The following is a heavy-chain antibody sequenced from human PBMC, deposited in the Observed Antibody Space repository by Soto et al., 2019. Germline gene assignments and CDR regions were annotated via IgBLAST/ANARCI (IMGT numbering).Heavy chain of an antibody. CDR1: GFTFSNAW. Sequence: EVQLVESGGGLVKPGGSLRLSCAASGFTFSNAWMNWVRQAPGKGLEWVGRIKSKTDGGTTDYAAPVKGRFTISRDDSKNTVDIKMNSLKTEDTGVYYCTTRVDKRFEFVDYWGQGTLVTVSS. CDR3: TTRVDKRFEFVDY. CDR2: IKSKTDGGTT. D-gene: IGHD5-12*01. V-gene: IGHV3-15*07. J-gene: IGHJ4*02.